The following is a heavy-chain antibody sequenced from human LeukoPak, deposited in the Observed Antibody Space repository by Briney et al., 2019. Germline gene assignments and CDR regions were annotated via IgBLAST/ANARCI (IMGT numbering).Heavy chain of an antibody. J-gene: IGHJ5*02. Sequence: SETLSLTCTVSGGSISSYYWSWIRQPAGKGLEWIGRIYTSGSTNYNPSLKSRVAMSVDTSKNQFSLKLSSVTAADTAVYYCARDGLHGNWFDPWGQGTLVTVSS. CDR1: GGSISSYY. V-gene: IGHV4-4*07. CDR3: ARDGLHGNWFDP. D-gene: IGHD3-16*01. CDR2: IYTSGST.